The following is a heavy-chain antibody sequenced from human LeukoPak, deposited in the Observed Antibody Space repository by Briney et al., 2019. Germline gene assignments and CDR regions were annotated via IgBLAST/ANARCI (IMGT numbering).Heavy chain of an antibody. Sequence: GSLRLSCAASEFPVRWNYMTWVRQAPGKGVEWVSVVYSGGTTYYADSVKGRFTISRDNSNNTLFLQMNSLRAEDTALYYCARDSFGRKAFDIWGQGTMVTVSS. D-gene: IGHD3-10*01. CDR3: ARDSFGRKAFDI. CDR1: EFPVRWNY. J-gene: IGHJ3*02. CDR2: VYSGGTT. V-gene: IGHV3-53*01.